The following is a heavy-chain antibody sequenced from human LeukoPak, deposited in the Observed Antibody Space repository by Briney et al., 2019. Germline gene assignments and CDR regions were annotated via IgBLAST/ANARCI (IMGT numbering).Heavy chain of an antibody. V-gene: IGHV3-33*01. CDR1: GFTFSSYG. Sequence: GGSLRLSCAASGFTFSSYGIHWVRQAPGKGLEWVAVIWYDGSKKYYADSVKGRFTISRDNFKNTLYLQMNRLRVEDTAVYFCAREGPYYNMDVWGQGTTVTVSS. CDR2: IWYDGSKK. CDR3: AREGPYYNMDV. J-gene: IGHJ6*02.